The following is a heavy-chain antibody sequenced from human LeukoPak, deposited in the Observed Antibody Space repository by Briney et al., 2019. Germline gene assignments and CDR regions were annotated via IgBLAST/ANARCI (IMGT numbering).Heavy chain of an antibody. V-gene: IGHV3-30*02. J-gene: IGHJ4*02. Sequence: GGSLRLSCAASGFTFSSYGMYWVRQAPGKGLEWVAFIRYDGSNKYYADSVKGRFTISRDNSKNTLYLQMDSLRAEDTAVYYCAKGLIKYCSSTSCLTFDYWGQGTLVTVSS. CDR3: AKGLIKYCSSTSCLTFDY. CDR2: IRYDGSNK. D-gene: IGHD2-2*01. CDR1: GFTFSSYG.